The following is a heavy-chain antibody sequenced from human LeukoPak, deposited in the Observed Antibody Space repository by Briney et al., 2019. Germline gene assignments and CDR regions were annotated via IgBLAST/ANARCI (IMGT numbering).Heavy chain of an antibody. Sequence: SVKVSCKASGGTFSSYAISWVRQAPGQGLEWMGGIIPIFATANYAQKFQGRVTITADESTSTAYMELSSLRSEDTAVYYCARGPITTRSHFDYWGQGTLVTASS. CDR3: ARGPITTRSHFDY. J-gene: IGHJ4*02. V-gene: IGHV1-69*01. CDR1: GGTFSSYA. CDR2: IIPIFATA. D-gene: IGHD3-22*01.